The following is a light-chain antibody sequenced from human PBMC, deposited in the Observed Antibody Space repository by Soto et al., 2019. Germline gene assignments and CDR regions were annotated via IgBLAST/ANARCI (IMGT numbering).Light chain of an antibody. J-gene: IGKJ4*01. Sequence: EIVMTQSPATLSVSPGERAIFSCRASQSVDSKLAWYQQQLGQAPRLLIYDASTRATGIPARFSGSGSGTEFTLTLSSLQSEDFAIYYCLQYYVWNTFGGGTKV. CDR3: LQYYVWNT. V-gene: IGKV3D-15*01. CDR1: QSVDSK. CDR2: DAS.